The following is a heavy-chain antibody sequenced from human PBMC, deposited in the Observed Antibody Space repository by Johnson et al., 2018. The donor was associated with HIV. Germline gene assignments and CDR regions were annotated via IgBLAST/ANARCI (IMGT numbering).Heavy chain of an antibody. D-gene: IGHD2-8*01. CDR1: GFTFDDYA. V-gene: IGHV3-9*01. CDR3: ARGSLTDDSFAD. CDR2: ISWNSGSI. Sequence: VQLVESGGGLVQPGRSLRLSCAASGFTFDDYAMHWVRQAPGKGLEWVSGISWNSGSIGYADSVKGRFTISRDNSKNTLYLQMNSLRAEDTAIYYCARGSLTDDSFADWGQGTMVLVSS. J-gene: IGHJ3*01.